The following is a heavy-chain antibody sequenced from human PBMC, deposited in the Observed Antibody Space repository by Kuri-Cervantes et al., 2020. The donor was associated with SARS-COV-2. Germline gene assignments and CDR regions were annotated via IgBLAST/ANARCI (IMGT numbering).Heavy chain of an antibody. V-gene: IGHV3-23*01. CDR1: GFTFSSYA. D-gene: IGHD1-26*01. J-gene: IGHJ3*02. CDR2: ISGSGGST. Sequence: GESLKISCAASGFTFSSYAMSWVRQAPGKGLEWVSAISGSGGSTYYADSVKGRFTISRDNSKNTLYLQMNSLRAEDTAVYHCAIPPYYHDAFDIWGQGTMVTVSS. CDR3: AIPPYYHDAFDI.